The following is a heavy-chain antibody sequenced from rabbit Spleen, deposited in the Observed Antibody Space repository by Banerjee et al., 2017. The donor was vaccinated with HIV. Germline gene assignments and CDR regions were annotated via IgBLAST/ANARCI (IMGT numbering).Heavy chain of an antibody. CDR1: GFSFSSSYY. CDR3: ARDTSSSFSSYGMDL. V-gene: IGHV1S40*01. D-gene: IGHD1-1*01. CDR2: IYGDRSGST. J-gene: IGHJ6*01. Sequence: QSLEESGGDLVKPEGSLTLTCTASGFSFSSSYYMCWVRQAPGKGLECIACIYGDRSGSTYYANWAKGRFTISRTSSTTVTLEMTRLTAADTATYFCARDTSSSFSSYGMDLWGQGTLVTVS.